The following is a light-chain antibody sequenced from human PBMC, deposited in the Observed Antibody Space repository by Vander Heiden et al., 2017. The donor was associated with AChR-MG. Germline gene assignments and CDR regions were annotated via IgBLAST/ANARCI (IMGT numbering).Light chain of an antibody. J-gene: IGKJ4*01. CDR3: QQYNDWPLT. Sequence: EIVMTQSPATLSVSPGERVTLSCRASQSVGRNLAWYQQKPGQAPRLLIYGASARVIGIASSFSGSGSDTEFTLTINSLQSEDFAFYYCQQYNDWPLTFGGGTKVEIK. CDR1: QSVGRN. CDR2: GAS. V-gene: IGKV3-15*01.